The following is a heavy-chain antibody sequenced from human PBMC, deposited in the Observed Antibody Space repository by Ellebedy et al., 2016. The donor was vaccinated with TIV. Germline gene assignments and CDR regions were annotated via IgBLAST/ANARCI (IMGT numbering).Heavy chain of an antibody. V-gene: IGHV3-11*05. CDR3: ARGATVKAYNFDS. Sequence: GRFTVSRDNAKNSLYLQMNSLRIEDTAVYYCARGATVKAYNFDSWGQGTLVTVSS. J-gene: IGHJ4*02. D-gene: IGHD4-11*01.